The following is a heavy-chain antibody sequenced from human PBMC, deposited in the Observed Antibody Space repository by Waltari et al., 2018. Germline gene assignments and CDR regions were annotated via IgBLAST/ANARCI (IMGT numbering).Heavy chain of an antibody. CDR3: ARDGPLQIQSWYSFDY. Sequence: QVQLVESGGGVVHPGRSLRLSCEASGFTFSYHAMHWVRQAPGKGLDWVAGISYDGSDEYYADSVRGRFTISRDDSKDTVNLQMNSLRPEDTAVYYCARDGPLQIQSWYSFDYWGQGTLVTVSS. V-gene: IGHV3-30*07. CDR2: ISYDGSDE. J-gene: IGHJ4*02. CDR1: GFTFSYHA. D-gene: IGHD5-18*01.